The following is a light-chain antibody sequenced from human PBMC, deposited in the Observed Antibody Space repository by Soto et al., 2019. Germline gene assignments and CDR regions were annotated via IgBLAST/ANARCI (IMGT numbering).Light chain of an antibody. CDR1: SSSIGSNT. Sequence: QSVLTQAPSASGTPGQRVTISCSGSSSSIGSNTVSWYQQVPGTAPKLLIYSNDQRPSGVPDRFSGSKSGTSASLAIGGLKSEDEADYYCAAWDGSLNGWVFGGGTKLTVL. J-gene: IGLJ3*02. CDR2: SND. CDR3: AAWDGSLNGWV. V-gene: IGLV1-44*01.